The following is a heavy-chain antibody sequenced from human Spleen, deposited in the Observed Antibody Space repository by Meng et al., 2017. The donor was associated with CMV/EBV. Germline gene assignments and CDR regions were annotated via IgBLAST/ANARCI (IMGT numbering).Heavy chain of an antibody. CDR1: GFTFSDYY. J-gene: IGHJ4*02. CDR3: ARARLTNVDY. CDR2: IISSGSTI. Sequence: GESLKISCAASGFTFSDYYMSWIRQAPGKGLELVSFIISSGSTIYYADSVKGRFAISRDNAKKSLYLQKNSLIAEDTAVYYCARARLTNVDYWGQGTLVTVSS. V-gene: IGHV3-11*01. D-gene: IGHD1-14*01.